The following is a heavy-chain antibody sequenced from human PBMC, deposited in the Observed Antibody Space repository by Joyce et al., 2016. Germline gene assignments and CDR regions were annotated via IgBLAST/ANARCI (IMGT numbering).Heavy chain of an antibody. V-gene: IGHV5-51*01. CDR3: ARRGEHCSGGSCYSYYGLDV. CDR2: IYPGDSDT. J-gene: IGHJ6*02. D-gene: IGHD2-15*01. CDR1: GYTFTRYW. Sequence: VQLVQSGTEVTKPGESLKISCKASGYTFTRYWIGWVRQMPGKGLEWMGIIYPGDSDTRYSPSFQGQVTTSADKSISTAYLQWSSLKASDTAMYYCARRGEHCSGGSCYSYYGLDVWGQGTTVTVSS.